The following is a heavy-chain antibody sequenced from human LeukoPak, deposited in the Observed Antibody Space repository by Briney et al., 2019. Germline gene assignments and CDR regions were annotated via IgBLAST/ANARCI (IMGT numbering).Heavy chain of an antibody. CDR2: TSYDGSGQ. J-gene: IGHJ4*02. CDR3: ARANRPFHTSGWYKDY. D-gene: IGHD6-19*01. V-gene: IGHV3-30-3*01. Sequence: GGSLRLSCAASGFTFSSYAMHWVRQGPGKGLGCVALTSYDGSGQYYTESVKGRFTISRDNSKNTLYLRVNSLRVEDTAVYYCARANRPFHTSGWYKDYWGQGTLVTVSS. CDR1: GFTFSSYA.